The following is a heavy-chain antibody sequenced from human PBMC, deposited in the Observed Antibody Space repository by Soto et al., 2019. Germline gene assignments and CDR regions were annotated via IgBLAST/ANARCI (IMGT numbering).Heavy chain of an antibody. CDR3: AKDLSRYLAYWLDP. Sequence: SVKVSCKASGYTFTSYGISWVRQAPGQGLEWMGWISAYNGNTNYAQKLQGRVTMTTDTSTSTAYMELRSLRSDDTALYYCAKDLSRYLAYWLDPWGQGTQVTVSS. CDR1: GYTFTSYG. V-gene: IGHV1-18*04. D-gene: IGHD3-16*01. J-gene: IGHJ5*02. CDR2: ISAYNGNT.